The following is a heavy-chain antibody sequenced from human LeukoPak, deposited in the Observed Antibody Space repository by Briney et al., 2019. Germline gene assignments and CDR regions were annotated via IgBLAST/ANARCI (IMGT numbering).Heavy chain of an antibody. D-gene: IGHD3-10*01. CDR2: ISGSGGST. CDR1: GFTFSSYA. Sequence: GGSLRLSCAASGFTFSSYAMSWVRQAPGKGLEWVSAISGSGGSTYYADSVKGRFTTSRDNSKNTPYLQMNSLRAEDTAVYYCAKAYYYGSGSYLDYWGQGTLVTVSS. J-gene: IGHJ4*02. V-gene: IGHV3-23*01. CDR3: AKAYYYGSGSYLDY.